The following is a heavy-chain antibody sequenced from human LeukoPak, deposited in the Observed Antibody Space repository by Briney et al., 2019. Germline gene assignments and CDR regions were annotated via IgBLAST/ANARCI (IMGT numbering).Heavy chain of an antibody. V-gene: IGHV1-69*04. D-gene: IGHD1-1*01. J-gene: IGHJ4*02. CDR3: ARGSNYNWYLSRYDY. CDR2: IIPILDIA. CDR1: GGTFSSYA. Sequence: ASVKVSCKASGGTFSSYAISWVRQAPGQGLEWMGRIIPILDIANYTQKFQGRVTITADKSTSTAYMELSSLRSEDTAVYYCARGSNYNWYLSRYDYWGQGTLVTVSS.